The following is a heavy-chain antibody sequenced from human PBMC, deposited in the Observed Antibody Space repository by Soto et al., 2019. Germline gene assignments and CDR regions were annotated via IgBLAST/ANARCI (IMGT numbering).Heavy chain of an antibody. CDR2: ISAYNGNT. CDR3: ARDRPSWAIFGVVIPIADYYYYGMDV. J-gene: IGHJ6*02. Sequence: SCKASGYTFTSYGISWVRQAPGQGLEWMGWISAYNGNTNYAQKLQGRVTMTTDTSTSTAYMELRSLRSDDTAVYYCARDRPSWAIFGVVIPIADYYYYGMDVWGQGTTVTVSS. D-gene: IGHD3-3*01. CDR1: GYTFTSYG. V-gene: IGHV1-18*04.